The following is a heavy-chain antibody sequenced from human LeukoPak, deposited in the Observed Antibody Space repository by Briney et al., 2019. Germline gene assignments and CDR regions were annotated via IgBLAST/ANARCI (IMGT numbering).Heavy chain of an antibody. V-gene: IGHV4-34*01. CDR2: INHSGST. CDR3: ARGGITIFGVVTHNWFDP. D-gene: IGHD3-3*01. J-gene: IGHJ5*02. CDR1: GGSFSGYY. Sequence: SETLSLTCAVYGGSFSGYYWSWIRQPPGKGLEWIGEINHSGSTNYNPSLKSRVTISVDRSKNQFSLKLSSVTAADTAVYYCARGGITIFGVVTHNWFDPWGQGTLVTVSS.